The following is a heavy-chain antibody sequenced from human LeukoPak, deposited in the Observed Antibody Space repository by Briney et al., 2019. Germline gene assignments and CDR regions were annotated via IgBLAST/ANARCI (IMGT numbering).Heavy chain of an antibody. CDR1: GFTVSSNY. D-gene: IGHD3-10*01. CDR2: IYIDSFT. CDR3: ARDRGGRLGFD. J-gene: IGHJ4*02. V-gene: IGHV3-53*01. Sequence: GGSLRLSCAASGFTVSSNYMSWVRQAPGKGLEWVSVIYIDSFTYYADSVKGRSTISRDNSKNTLYLQMNSLRAEDTAFYYCARDRGGRLGFDWGQGTLVTVSS.